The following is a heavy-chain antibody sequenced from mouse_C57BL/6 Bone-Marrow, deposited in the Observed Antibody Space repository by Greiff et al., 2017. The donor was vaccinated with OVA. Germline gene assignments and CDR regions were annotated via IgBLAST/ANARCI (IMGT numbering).Heavy chain of an antibody. J-gene: IGHJ3*01. Sequence: QVQLQQSGAELARPGASVKLSCKASGYTFTSHGISWVKQRTGQGLEWIGEIYPRSGNTYYNEKFKGKATLTADKSSSTAYMELRSLTSEDSAVYFCARRLRRPAWFAYWGQGTLVTVSA. D-gene: IGHD1-2*01. CDR3: ARRLRRPAWFAY. CDR2: IYPRSGNT. CDR1: GYTFTSHG. V-gene: IGHV1-81*01.